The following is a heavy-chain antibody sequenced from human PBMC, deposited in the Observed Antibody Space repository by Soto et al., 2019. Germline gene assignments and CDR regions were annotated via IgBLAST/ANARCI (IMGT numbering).Heavy chain of an antibody. D-gene: IGHD5-12*01. CDR3: ARRIGYYFDS. V-gene: IGHV4-39*01. CDR2: IHYRGST. Sequence: PSETLSLTCTVSGGSLSSSSYFWGWIRQPPGKGLEWIGHIHYRGSTYYNASLKSRVTISVDTSKNQFSLRLSSVTAADSAMYSCARRIGYYFDSWGQGTLVTVSS. J-gene: IGHJ4*02. CDR1: GGSLSSSSYF.